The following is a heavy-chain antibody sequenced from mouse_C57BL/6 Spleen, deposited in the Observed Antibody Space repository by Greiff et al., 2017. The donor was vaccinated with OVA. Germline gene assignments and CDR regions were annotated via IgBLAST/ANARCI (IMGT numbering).Heavy chain of an antibody. CDR2: IYPGDGDT. CDR3: ARSSAMDY. CDR1: GYAFSSSW. Sequence: VQRVESGPELVKPGASVKISCKASGYAFSSSWMNWVKQRPGKGLEWIGRIYPGDGDTNYNGKFKGKATLPANQSSSTAYMQLNSLACEDSAVYFYARSSAMDYWGQGTSVTVSS. V-gene: IGHV1-82*01. J-gene: IGHJ4*01.